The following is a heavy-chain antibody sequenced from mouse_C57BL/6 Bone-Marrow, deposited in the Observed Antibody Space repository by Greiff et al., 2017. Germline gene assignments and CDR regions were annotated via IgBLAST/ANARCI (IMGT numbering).Heavy chain of an antibody. V-gene: IGHV1-81*01. Sequence: VQLQQSGAELARPGASVKLSCKASGYTFTSYGISWVKQRTGQGLEWIGEIYPRSGNTYYNEKFKGKATLTADKSSSTAYMELRSLTSEDSAVYVCARYGGYYDYDVGYFDVWGTGTTVTVSS. D-gene: IGHD2-4*01. CDR1: GYTFTSYG. CDR3: ARYGGYYDYDVGYFDV. CDR2: IYPRSGNT. J-gene: IGHJ1*03.